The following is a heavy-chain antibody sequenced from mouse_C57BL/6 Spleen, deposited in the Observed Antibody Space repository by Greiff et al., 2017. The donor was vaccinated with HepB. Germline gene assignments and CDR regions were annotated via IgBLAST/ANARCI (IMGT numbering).Heavy chain of an antibody. V-gene: IGHV1-82*01. Sequence: LQESGPELVKPGASVKISCKASGYAFSSSWMNWVKQRPGKGLEWIGRIYPGDGDTNYNGKFKGKATLTADKSSSTAYMQLSSLTSEDSAVYFCARSYYDYAMDYWGQGTSVTGSS. CDR2: IYPGDGDT. CDR3: ARSYYDYAMDY. CDR1: GYAFSSSW. J-gene: IGHJ4*01. D-gene: IGHD1-1*01.